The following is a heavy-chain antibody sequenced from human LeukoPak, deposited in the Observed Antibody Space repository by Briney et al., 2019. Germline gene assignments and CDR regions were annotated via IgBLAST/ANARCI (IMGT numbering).Heavy chain of an antibody. CDR3: ARGDLEWFSSWFDP. Sequence: SVKVSCKASGGTFSSYAISWVRQAPRQGLEWMGGIIPIFGTANYAHKFQGRVTITTDESTSTAYMELSSLRSEDTAVYYCARGDLEWFSSWFDPWGQGTLVTVSS. D-gene: IGHD3-3*01. CDR1: GGTFSSYA. CDR2: IIPIFGTA. V-gene: IGHV1-69*05. J-gene: IGHJ5*02.